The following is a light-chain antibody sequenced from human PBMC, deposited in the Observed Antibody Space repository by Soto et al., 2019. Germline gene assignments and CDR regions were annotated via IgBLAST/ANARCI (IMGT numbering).Light chain of an antibody. CDR3: LQDYNYPWT. Sequence: ILLTQSPASLSASPGERATLTCRASQDIRNDLGWYQQKPGKAPKLLIYGASNLQTGVPARLRGSGSGTDFTLTISSLQPEDFETYYCLQDYNYPWTFGQGTKLDIK. V-gene: IGKV1-6*01. J-gene: IGKJ1*01. CDR2: GAS. CDR1: QDIRND.